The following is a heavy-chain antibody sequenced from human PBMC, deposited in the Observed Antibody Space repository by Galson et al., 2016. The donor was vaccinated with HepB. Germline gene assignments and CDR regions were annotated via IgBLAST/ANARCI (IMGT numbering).Heavy chain of an antibody. D-gene: IGHD2-15*01. J-gene: IGHJ4*02. Sequence: SLRLSCAASGFTFSSYGMHWVRQAPGKGLEWVAIISYDGSRKYYADSVKGRFTISRDNSKNTLYLQINSLRAEDTAAYYCAKEAVTYCSGGSCYVHYWGQGTLVTVSS. CDR1: GFTFSSYG. CDR3: AKEAVTYCSGGSCYVHY. CDR2: ISYDGSRK. V-gene: IGHV3-30*18.